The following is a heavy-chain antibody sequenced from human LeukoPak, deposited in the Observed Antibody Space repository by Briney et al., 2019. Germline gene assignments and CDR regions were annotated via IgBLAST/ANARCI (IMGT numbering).Heavy chain of an antibody. CDR2: INRDGSER. V-gene: IGHV3-7*03. CDR3: ATYDSWSGYNIAY. Sequence: GGSLRLSCVVSGFTLSSRWMMWVRQAPGEGLEWMTNINRDGSERNYVDSVKGRFTITRDNAENSLYLQMNSLKVEDSAIYYCATYDSWSGYNIAYWGQGTLVTVSS. D-gene: IGHD3-3*01. J-gene: IGHJ4*02. CDR1: GFTLSSRW.